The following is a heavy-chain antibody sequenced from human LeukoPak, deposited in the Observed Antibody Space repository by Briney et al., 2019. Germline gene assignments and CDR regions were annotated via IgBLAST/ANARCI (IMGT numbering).Heavy chain of an antibody. CDR3: ARDPGGIGDIDY. Sequence: PGRSLRLSCAASGFTFSSYAMHWVRQAPGKGLEWVAVISYDGSNKYYADSVKGRFTISRDNSKNTLYLQMNSLRAEDTAVYYCARDPGGIGDIDYWGQGTLVTVSS. CDR2: ISYDGSNK. J-gene: IGHJ4*02. V-gene: IGHV3-30*04. D-gene: IGHD2-21*01. CDR1: GFTFSSYA.